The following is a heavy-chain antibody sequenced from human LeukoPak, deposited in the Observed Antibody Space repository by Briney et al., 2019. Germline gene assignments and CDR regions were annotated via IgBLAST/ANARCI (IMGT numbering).Heavy chain of an antibody. CDR1: GFTVSSNY. D-gene: IGHD1-26*01. CDR3: ARDKIVGATLFDY. V-gene: IGHV3-66*01. Sequence: GGSLRLSCAASGFTVSSNYMSWVRQAPGKGLEWVSVIYSGGTTYYADSVKGRFTISRDNSKNTLYLQMNSLRAEDTAVYYCARDKIVGATLFDYWGQGTLVTVSS. J-gene: IGHJ4*02. CDR2: IYSGGTT.